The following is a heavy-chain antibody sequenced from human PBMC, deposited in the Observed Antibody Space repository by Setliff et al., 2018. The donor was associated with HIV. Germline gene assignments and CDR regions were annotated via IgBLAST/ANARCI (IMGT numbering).Heavy chain of an antibody. Sequence: PGGSLRLSCGASGFTFSSFAMNWVRHAPGKGLEWVSAVSGSGTATEYADSVKGRFTISRDNSKNALYLEMNNLRAEDTAIYYCAKGLDYVDSSGYSYFRRWGQGTQVTVSS. CDR2: VSGSGTAT. CDR1: GFTFSSFA. D-gene: IGHD3-22*01. V-gene: IGHV3-23*01. CDR3: AKGLDYVDSSGYSYFRR. J-gene: IGHJ4*02.